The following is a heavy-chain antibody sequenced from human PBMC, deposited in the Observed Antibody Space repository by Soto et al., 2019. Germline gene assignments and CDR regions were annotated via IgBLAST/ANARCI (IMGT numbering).Heavy chain of an antibody. V-gene: IGHV3-21*04. J-gene: IGHJ4*02. CDR3: AITPPYYYDSSGYFDY. Sequence: PGGSLRLSCAASGFTFSSYSMNWVRQAPGKGLEWVSSISSSSSYIYYADSVKGRFTISRDNAKNSLYLQMNSLRAEDTAVYYCAITPPYYYDSSGYFDYWGQGTLVTVSS. CDR1: GFTFSSYS. CDR2: ISSSSSYI. D-gene: IGHD3-22*01.